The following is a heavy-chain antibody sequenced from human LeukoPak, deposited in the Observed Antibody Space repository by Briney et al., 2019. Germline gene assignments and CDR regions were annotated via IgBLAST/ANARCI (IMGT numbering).Heavy chain of an antibody. CDR3: ARDCRMEYYFDY. CDR1: GYTFTSYG. V-gene: IGHV1-46*01. CDR2: INPSGGST. J-gene: IGHJ4*02. D-gene: IGHD3-3*01. Sequence: VASVKVSCKASGYTFTSYGISWVRQAPGQGLEWMGIINPSGGSTSYAQKFQGRVTMTRDTSTSTVYMELSSLRSEDTAVYYCARDCRMEYYFDYWGQGTLVTVSS.